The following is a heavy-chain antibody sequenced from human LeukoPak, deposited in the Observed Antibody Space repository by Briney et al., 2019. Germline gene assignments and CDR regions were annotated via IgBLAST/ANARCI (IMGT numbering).Heavy chain of an antibody. CDR2: IYGDGSFT. CDR1: GFTFSNFW. V-gene: IGHV3-74*01. J-gene: IGHJ4*02. Sequence: GGSLRLSCAASGFTFSNFWMHWVRQAPGKGLVWVALIYGDGSFTRYADSVKGRFTISRDNAKNTVYLQMNSLRVEDTAVYYCARDCSGGSCLDYWGQGTLVTVSS. D-gene: IGHD2-15*01. CDR3: ARDCSGGSCLDY.